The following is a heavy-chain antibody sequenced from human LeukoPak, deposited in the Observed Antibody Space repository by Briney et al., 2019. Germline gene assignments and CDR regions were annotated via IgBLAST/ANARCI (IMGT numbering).Heavy chain of an antibody. D-gene: IGHD3-22*01. Sequence: PGGSLRPSCAASGFTFSSYSMNWVRQAPGKGLEWVSSISSSSSYIYYADSVKGRFTISRDNAKNSLYLQMNSLRAEDTAVYYCARDSTYYYDSSGYYKFDYWGQGTLVTVSS. CDR2: ISSSSSYI. J-gene: IGHJ4*02. CDR1: GFTFSSYS. CDR3: ARDSTYYYDSSGYYKFDY. V-gene: IGHV3-21*01.